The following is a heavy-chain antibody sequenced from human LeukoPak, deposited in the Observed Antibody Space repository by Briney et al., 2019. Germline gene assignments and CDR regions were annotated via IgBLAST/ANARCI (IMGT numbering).Heavy chain of an antibody. D-gene: IGHD1-7*01. CDR2: ISSSSSYI. J-gene: IGHJ5*02. Sequence: GGSLRLSCAASGFTFSSYSMNWVRQAPGKGLEWVSSISSSSSYIYYADSVKGRFTISRDNAKNSLYLQMNSLRAEDTAVYYCARDARYNWNYAMGGTNWFDPWGQGTPVTVSS. CDR3: ARDARYNWNYAMGGTNWFDP. CDR1: GFTFSSYS. V-gene: IGHV3-21*01.